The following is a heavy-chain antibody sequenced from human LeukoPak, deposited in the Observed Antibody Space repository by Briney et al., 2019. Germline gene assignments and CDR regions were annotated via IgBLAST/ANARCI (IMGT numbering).Heavy chain of an antibody. Sequence: ASVKVSCKASGYTFTGYYMHWVRQAPGQGLEWMGWINPNSGGTNYAQKFQGRVTMTRDTSISTAYMELSRLRSDDTAVYYCARDRGEYCSSTSCFQYYFDYWGQGTLVTVSS. J-gene: IGHJ4*02. CDR3: ARDRGEYCSSTSCFQYYFDY. CDR1: GYTFTGYY. V-gene: IGHV1-2*02. D-gene: IGHD2-2*01. CDR2: INPNSGGT.